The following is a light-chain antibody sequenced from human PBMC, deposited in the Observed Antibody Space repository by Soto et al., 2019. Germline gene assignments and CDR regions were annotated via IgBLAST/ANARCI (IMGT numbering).Light chain of an antibody. Sequence: QSVLTQPASVSGSPGQSITISCTGTTSDVGSYDLVSWYQQHPGKAPKIMIYEVSKRPSGDSNRFSGSKSGNTASLTISGLQPEDEADYYCSSYTTSNTRQIVFGTGTKVTVL. CDR2: EVS. CDR3: SSYTTSNTRQIV. CDR1: TSDVGSYDL. J-gene: IGLJ1*01. V-gene: IGLV2-14*02.